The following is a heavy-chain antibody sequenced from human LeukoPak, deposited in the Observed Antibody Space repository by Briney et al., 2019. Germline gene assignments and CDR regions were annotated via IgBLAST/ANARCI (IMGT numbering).Heavy chain of an antibody. Sequence: PGGSLRLSCAASGFTFSSYSMSWVRQAPGKGLEWVSSISSSSSYIYYADSVKGRFTISRDNANNLLYLQMNSLRGEDTAVYYCTRDRSRAEDDWGQGTLVTVSS. CDR3: TRDRSRAEDD. CDR1: GFTFSSYS. D-gene: IGHD1-14*01. V-gene: IGHV3-21*01. J-gene: IGHJ4*02. CDR2: ISSSSSYI.